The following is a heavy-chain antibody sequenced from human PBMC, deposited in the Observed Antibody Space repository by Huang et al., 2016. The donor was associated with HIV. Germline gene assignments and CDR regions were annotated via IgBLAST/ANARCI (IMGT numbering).Heavy chain of an antibody. CDR1: GFDFSKYS. Sequence: EVQLVESGGALVQPGGSLKLSCVVSGFDFSKYSMNWFRQAPGKGREWVSYNSGTSSNIYYADSVKGRFTISRDNAKNSVFLQMRSLRAEDTALYYCARTEMEYYYGSSGYYPDYWGQGTQVTVSS. CDR3: ARTEMEYYYGSSGYYPDY. CDR2: NSGTSSNI. V-gene: IGHV3-48*01. J-gene: IGHJ4*02. D-gene: IGHD3-22*01.